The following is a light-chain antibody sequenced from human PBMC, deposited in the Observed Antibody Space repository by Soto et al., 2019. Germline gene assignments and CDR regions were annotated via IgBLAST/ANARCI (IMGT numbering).Light chain of an antibody. CDR1: QSLLHSNGNIY. CDR3: MQAIQAPRT. CDR2: LGS. V-gene: IGKV2-28*01. J-gene: IGKJ1*01. Sequence: DIVLTQSPLSLPVTPGEPASISCRASQSLLHSNGNIYLDWYLQKPGQSPQLLIYLGSSRASGVPDRFSGSGSGTDFTLKITRVEAEDVGVYYCMQAIQAPRTFGLGKKVEIK.